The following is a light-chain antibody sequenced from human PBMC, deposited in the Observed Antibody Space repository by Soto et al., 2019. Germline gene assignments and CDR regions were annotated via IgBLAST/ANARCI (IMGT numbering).Light chain of an antibody. CDR1: SSDVGNYNR. Sequence: QSALTQPPSVSGSPGQSVTISCTGTSSDVGNYNRVSWYQQPPGTAPKLMIYEVNNRPSGVPDRFSGSKSGNTASLTISGLQAEDEADYYCNSYTTSSTYVFGTGTKLTVL. V-gene: IGLV2-18*02. J-gene: IGLJ1*01. CDR3: NSYTTSSTYV. CDR2: EVN.